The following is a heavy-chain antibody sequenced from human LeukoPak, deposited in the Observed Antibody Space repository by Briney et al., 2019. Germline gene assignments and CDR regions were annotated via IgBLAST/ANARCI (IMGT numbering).Heavy chain of an antibody. CDR2: IIPIFGTA. Sequence: SVKVSCKASGGTFSSYAISWVRQAPGQGLGGMGGIIPIFGTANYAQKFQGRVTITADESTSTAYMELSSLRSEDTAVYYCARGQGYCSGGSCAKFDYWGQGTLVTVSS. D-gene: IGHD2-15*01. V-gene: IGHV1-69*13. J-gene: IGHJ4*02. CDR1: GGTFSSYA. CDR3: ARGQGYCSGGSCAKFDY.